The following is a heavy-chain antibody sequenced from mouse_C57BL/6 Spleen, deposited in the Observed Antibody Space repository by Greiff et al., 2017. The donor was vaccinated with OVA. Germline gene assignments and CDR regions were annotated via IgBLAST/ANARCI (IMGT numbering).Heavy chain of an antibody. D-gene: IGHD1-1*01. CDR3: ARSDTTVVAPDY. V-gene: IGHV1-26*01. CDR2: INPNNGGT. J-gene: IGHJ2*01. CDR1: GYTFTDYY. Sequence: EVQLQQSGPELVKPGASVKISCKASGYTFTDYYMNWVKQSHGKSLEWIGDINPNNGGTSYNQKFKGKATLTVDKSSSTAYMALSSLTSEDSAVYCCARSDTTVVAPDYWGKGTTLTVSS.